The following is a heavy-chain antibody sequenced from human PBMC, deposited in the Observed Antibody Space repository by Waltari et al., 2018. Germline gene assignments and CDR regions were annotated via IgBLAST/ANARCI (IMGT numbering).Heavy chain of an antibody. V-gene: IGHV4-34*01. D-gene: IGHD3-9*01. CDR2: INHSGST. J-gene: IGHJ4*02. Sequence: QVQLQQWGAGLLKPSETLSLTCAVYGGSFSGYYWSWLRQPPGKGLEWIGEINHSGSTNYNPSLKSRVTISVDTSKNQFSLKLSSVTAADTAVYYCARGTPELRYFDWLLWGCFFDYWGQGTLVTVSS. CDR3: ARGTPELRYFDWLLWGCFFDY. CDR1: GGSFSGYY.